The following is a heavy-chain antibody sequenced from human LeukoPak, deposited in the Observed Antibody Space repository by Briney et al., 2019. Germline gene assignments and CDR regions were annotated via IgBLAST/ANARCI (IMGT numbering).Heavy chain of an antibody. Sequence: SETLSLTCAVYGGSFSGYYWSWIRQPPGKGLEWIGEISHSGSTNYNPSLKSRVTISVDTSKNQFSLKLSSVTAADTAVYYWASENTANSSGYYSFDSAFDIWGQGTMVTVYS. CDR3: ASENTANSSGYYSFDSAFDI. CDR2: ISHSGST. V-gene: IGHV4-34*01. CDR1: GGSFSGYY. J-gene: IGHJ3*02. D-gene: IGHD3-22*01.